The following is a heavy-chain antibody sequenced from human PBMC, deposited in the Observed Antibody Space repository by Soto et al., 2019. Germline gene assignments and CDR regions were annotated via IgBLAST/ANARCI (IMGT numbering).Heavy chain of an antibody. CDR1: GYTFTSYY. CDR2: INPSGGST. J-gene: IGHJ6*02. V-gene: IGHV1-46*01. D-gene: IGHD6-19*01. Sequence: ASVKVSCKASGYTFTSYYMHWVRQAPGQGLEWMGIINPSGGSTSYAQKFQGRVTMTRDTSTSTVYMELSSLRSEDTAVYYCARSRKVQQWRTNGAAPYYYGMDVWGQGTTVSVSS. CDR3: ARSRKVQQWRTNGAAPYYYGMDV.